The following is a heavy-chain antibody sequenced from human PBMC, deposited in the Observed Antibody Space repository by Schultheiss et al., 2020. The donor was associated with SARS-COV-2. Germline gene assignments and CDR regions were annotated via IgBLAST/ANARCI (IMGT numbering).Heavy chain of an antibody. CDR2: IIPIFGTA. Sequence: SVKVSCKASGGTFSSYAISWVRQAPGQGLEWMGGIIPIFGTANYAQKFQGRVTMTTDTSTSTAYMELRSLRSDDTAVYYCARDGIAARAGMDVWGQGTTVTVSS. D-gene: IGHD6-25*01. CDR1: GGTFSSYA. V-gene: IGHV1-69*05. J-gene: IGHJ6*02. CDR3: ARDGIAARAGMDV.